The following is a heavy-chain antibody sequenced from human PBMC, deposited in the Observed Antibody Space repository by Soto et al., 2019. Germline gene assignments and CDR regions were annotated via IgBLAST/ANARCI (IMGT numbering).Heavy chain of an antibody. D-gene: IGHD2-15*01. CDR3: AKDIYRGGGSCYDY. CDR2: ISWNSGSI. J-gene: IGHJ4*02. V-gene: IGHV3-9*01. Sequence: GGSLRLSCAASGFTFDDYAMHWVRQAPGKGLEWVSGISWNSGSIGYADSVKGRFTISRDNAKNSLYLQMNSLRAEDTALYYCAKDIYRGGGSCYDYWGQGTLVTVSS. CDR1: GFTFDDYA.